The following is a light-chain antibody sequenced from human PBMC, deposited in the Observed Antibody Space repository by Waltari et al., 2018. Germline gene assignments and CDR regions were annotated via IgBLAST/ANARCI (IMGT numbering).Light chain of an antibody. V-gene: IGKV1-5*03. J-gene: IGKJ2*01. Sequence: DIQMTQSPSTLSASVGDRVTITCLASQSISSWLAWYQQKPGKAPKLLIDKASSLESGVPARFGGSGSGTEFTLTISSLQPDDFATYYCQQYNSYPYTFGQGTKLEIK. CDR1: QSISSW. CDR3: QQYNSYPYT. CDR2: KAS.